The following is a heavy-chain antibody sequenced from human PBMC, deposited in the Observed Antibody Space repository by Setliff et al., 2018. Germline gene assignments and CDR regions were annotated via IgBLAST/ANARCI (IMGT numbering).Heavy chain of an antibody. V-gene: IGHV3-43D*03. J-gene: IGHJ6*02. Sequence: PGESLKISCAASGFTFDDYAMHWVRQAPGKGLEWVSLISWDGCSTYYADSVKGRFTISRDNSKNSLYPQMNSLRAEDTALYYCAKDGALGGSSWYDYCYYGMDVWGQGTTVTVSS. CDR1: GFTFDDYA. CDR3: AKDGALGGSSWYDYCYYGMDV. CDR2: ISWDGCST. D-gene: IGHD6-13*01.